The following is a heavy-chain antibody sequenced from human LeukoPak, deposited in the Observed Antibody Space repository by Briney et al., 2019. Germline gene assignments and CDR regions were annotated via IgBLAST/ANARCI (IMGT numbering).Heavy chain of an antibody. Sequence: GGSLRLSCAASGFTFSSYWMSWVRQAPGKGLEGVANIKQDGSEKYYVDSVKGRFTISRDNAKNSLYLQMNSLRAEDTAVYYCARDKMWLGSDAFDIWGQGTMVTVSS. CDR1: GFTFSSYW. V-gene: IGHV3-7*01. CDR2: IKQDGSEK. J-gene: IGHJ3*02. CDR3: ARDKMWLGSDAFDI. D-gene: IGHD6-19*01.